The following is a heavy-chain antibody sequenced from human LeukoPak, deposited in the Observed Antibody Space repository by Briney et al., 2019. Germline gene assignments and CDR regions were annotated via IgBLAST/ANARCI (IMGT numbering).Heavy chain of an antibody. J-gene: IGHJ3*02. CDR1: GGSISSYY. D-gene: IGHD3-22*01. CDR2: IYTSGST. CDR3: ARDWALGSGYYGAFDI. V-gene: IGHV4-4*07. Sequence: SETLSLTCTVSGGSISSYYWSWIRQPAGKGLEWIWRIYTSGSTNYNPSLKSRVTMSVDTSKNQFSLKLSSVTAADTAVYYCARDWALGSGYYGAFDIWGQGAMVTVSS.